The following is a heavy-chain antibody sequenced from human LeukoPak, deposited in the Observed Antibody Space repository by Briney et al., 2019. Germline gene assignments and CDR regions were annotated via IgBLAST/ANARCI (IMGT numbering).Heavy chain of an antibody. V-gene: IGHV3-21*01. CDR3: ARDSHSSSWYSEFDY. CDR2: INILSNYI. Sequence: PGGSLRLSCAASGFTFSSYSMNWVRQAPGNGLEWVSSINILSNYIYYADSVKGRFTISRDNAKNSLYLQMNSLRAEDTAVYYCARDSHSSSWYSEFDYWGQGTLVTVSS. CDR1: GFTFSSYS. J-gene: IGHJ4*02. D-gene: IGHD6-13*01.